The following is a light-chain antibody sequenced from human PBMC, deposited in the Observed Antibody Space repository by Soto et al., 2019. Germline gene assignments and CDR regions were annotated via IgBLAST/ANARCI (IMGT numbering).Light chain of an antibody. CDR3: QQYSNWSLFT. CDR1: QSISSK. V-gene: IGKV3-15*01. CDR2: GAS. J-gene: IGKJ5*01. Sequence: IVMTQSPATLSVSLGERATLSCRASQSISSKLAWYQQKPGQAPRLLIYGASSRATGIPARFSGSGSATQFTLTIISLLSEDFAVYYCQQYSNWSLFTFGQGTRLEIK.